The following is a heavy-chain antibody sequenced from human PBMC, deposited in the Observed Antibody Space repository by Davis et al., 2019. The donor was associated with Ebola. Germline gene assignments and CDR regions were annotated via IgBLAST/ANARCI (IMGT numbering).Heavy chain of an antibody. Sequence: GESLKISCAASGFTFSSYAMSWVRQAPGKGLEWVSAISGSGGSTYYADSVKGRFTISRDNSKNTLYLQMNSLRAEDTAVYYCASAYVTAFDAFDIWSQGTMVSVSS. V-gene: IGHV3-23*01. D-gene: IGHD2-21*02. J-gene: IGHJ3*02. CDR2: ISGSGGST. CDR3: ASAYVTAFDAFDI. CDR1: GFTFSSYA.